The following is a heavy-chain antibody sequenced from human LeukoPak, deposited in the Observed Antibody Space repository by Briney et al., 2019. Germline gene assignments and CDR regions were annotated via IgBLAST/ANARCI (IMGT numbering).Heavy chain of an antibody. V-gene: IGHV3-30-3*01. Sequence: GGSLRLSCAASGFTCSSYAMHLVRQAPGKGLEWVAVISYDGSNKYYADSVKGRFTISRDNSKNTLYLQMNSLRAEDTAVYYCARADVEWELLTQLDYWGQGTLVTVSS. CDR1: GFTCSSYA. CDR3: ARADVEWELLTQLDY. CDR2: ISYDGSNK. D-gene: IGHD1-26*01. J-gene: IGHJ4*02.